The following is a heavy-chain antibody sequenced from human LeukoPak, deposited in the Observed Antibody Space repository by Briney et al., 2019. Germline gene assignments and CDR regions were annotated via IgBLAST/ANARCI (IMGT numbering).Heavy chain of an antibody. J-gene: IGHJ4*02. Sequence: PGGSLRLSCAASGFTFANYWINWVRQAPGKGLEWVANIKPDGSEKYYVDSLRGRFTVSRDNAKNSLYLQMNSLRAEDTAVYSCARAPSPGVLDYLGQGTLVTVSS. CDR1: GFTFANYW. V-gene: IGHV3-7*01. CDR3: ARAPSPGVLDY. CDR2: IKPDGSEK. D-gene: IGHD2-2*01.